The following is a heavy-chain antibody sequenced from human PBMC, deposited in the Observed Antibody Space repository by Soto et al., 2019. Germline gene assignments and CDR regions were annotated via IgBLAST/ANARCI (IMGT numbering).Heavy chain of an antibody. D-gene: IGHD6-6*01. CDR1: GFSLSTSGVG. CDR2: IYWDDDK. CDR3: ARTPRSIAARPNWFDP. Sequence: ESGPTLVNPTQTLTLTCTFSGFSLSTSGVGVGWIRQPPGKALEWLALIYWDDDKRYSPSLKSRLTITKDTSKNQVVLTMTNMDPVDTATYYCARTPRSIAARPNWFDPWGQGTLVTAPQ. J-gene: IGHJ5*02. V-gene: IGHV2-5*02.